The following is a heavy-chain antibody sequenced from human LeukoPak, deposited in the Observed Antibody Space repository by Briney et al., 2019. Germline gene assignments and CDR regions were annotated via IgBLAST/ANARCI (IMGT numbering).Heavy chain of an antibody. V-gene: IGHV3-7*01. D-gene: IGHD6-19*01. CDR3: ASTQWLVSDFDY. Sequence: GGSLRLSCAASGFTFSNSWMGWVRQAPGKGLEWVAKIKQDGSEKYYVDSVKGRFTISRDNAKNSLYLQMSSLRAEDTAVYYCASTQWLVSDFDYWGQGTLVTVSS. CDR2: IKQDGSEK. J-gene: IGHJ4*02. CDR1: GFTFSNSW.